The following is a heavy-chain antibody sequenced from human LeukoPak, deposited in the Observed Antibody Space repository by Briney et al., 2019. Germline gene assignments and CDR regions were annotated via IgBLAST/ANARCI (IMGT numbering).Heavy chain of an antibody. Sequence: PGGALRLSCAASGFTFSNYAMHWVRQAPGKGLEYVSAISNNGGSTFYANSVKGRFTISRDNSKNTLYLQMGSLRPEDVAVYYCARVRDGYNRGSFDYWGQGTLVTVSS. V-gene: IGHV3-64*01. CDR1: GFTFSNYA. CDR3: ARVRDGYNRGSFDY. D-gene: IGHD5-24*01. CDR2: ISNNGGST. J-gene: IGHJ4*02.